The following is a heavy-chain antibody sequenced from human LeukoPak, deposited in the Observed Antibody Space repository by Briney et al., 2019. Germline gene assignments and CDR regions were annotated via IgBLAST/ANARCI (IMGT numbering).Heavy chain of an antibody. D-gene: IGHD3-10*01. CDR3: ARYKADYYGSGSYYGY. Sequence: SVKLSCKASGGTFSSYAISWVRQSPGQGLEWMRGIIPIFGTANHAQKFQGRVTITADESTSTAYMELSSLRSEDTAVYFCARYKADYYGSGSYYGYWGQGTLVTVSS. CDR1: GGTFSSYA. V-gene: IGHV1-69*13. CDR2: IIPIFGTA. J-gene: IGHJ4*02.